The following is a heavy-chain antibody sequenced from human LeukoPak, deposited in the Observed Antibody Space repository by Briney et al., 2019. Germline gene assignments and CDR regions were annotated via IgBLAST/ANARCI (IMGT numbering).Heavy chain of an antibody. CDR1: GFTFSSYG. D-gene: IGHD2-21*02. V-gene: IGHV3-33*01. CDR3: AGDGSDYYFDY. CDR2: IWYDGSNK. Sequence: GGSLRLSCAASGFTFSSYGMHWVRQAPGKGLEWVAVIWYDGSNKYYADSAKGRFTISRDNSKNTLYLQMNSRRAEDTAVYYCAGDGSDYYFDYWGQGTLVTVSS. J-gene: IGHJ4*02.